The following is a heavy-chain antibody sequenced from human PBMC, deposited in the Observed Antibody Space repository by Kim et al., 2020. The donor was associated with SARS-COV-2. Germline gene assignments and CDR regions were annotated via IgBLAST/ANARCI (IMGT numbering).Heavy chain of an antibody. CDR2: INNGGNP. J-gene: IGHJ4*02. CDR3: AKDHPSSGWRAFDS. D-gene: IGHD6-19*01. Sequence: GWSLRLSCVASGFTFSSRAMSWVRQTPEKGLEWVASINNGGNPYYADSVQGRFTVSRDITKATLYLQMTSLRAEDSALYYCAKDHPSSGWRAFDSWGQGTLVTVS. V-gene: IGHV3-23*01. CDR1: GFTFSSRA.